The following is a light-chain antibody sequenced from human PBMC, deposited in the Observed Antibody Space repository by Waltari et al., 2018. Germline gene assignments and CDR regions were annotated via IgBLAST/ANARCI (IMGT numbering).Light chain of an antibody. Sequence: DVVMTQSPLSLPVTPGEPASISCRSSQSLLYSNGYNYVDWYLQRRGQSPQLLIYLGSNRGSGVPGRFSGSGSGTDFTLKISRVEAEDVGVYYCMQGLHFPLTFGPGTKVDIK. CDR1: QSLLYSNGYNY. V-gene: IGKV2-28*01. CDR2: LGS. J-gene: IGKJ3*01. CDR3: MQGLHFPLT.